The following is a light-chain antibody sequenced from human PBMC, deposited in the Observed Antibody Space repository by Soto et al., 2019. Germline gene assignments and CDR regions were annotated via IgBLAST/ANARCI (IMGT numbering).Light chain of an antibody. Sequence: QSALTQPPSASGSPGQAVTISCTGTSRDIGGYDFVSWYQVRPGEAPQLIIYNVNGRPSGVPRRFSGSKSGNTASLTVSGLQAVDEADYYCSSYSDTLKRYVFGTGTKVTVL. CDR2: NVN. CDR1: SRDIGGYDF. J-gene: IGLJ1*01. V-gene: IGLV2-8*01. CDR3: SSYSDTLKRYV.